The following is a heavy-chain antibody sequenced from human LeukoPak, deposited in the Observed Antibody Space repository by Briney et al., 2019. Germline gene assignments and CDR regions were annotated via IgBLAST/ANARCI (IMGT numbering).Heavy chain of an antibody. CDR3: GTHNLFGFEY. Sequence: GGSLRLSCAASGFTFRTYSMTWVRQAPGKGLEWVANINEDGSTQYYMDSVEGRFTISRNNAKNSLYMQVNTLGPEDTDVYYCGTHNLFGFEYWGQGKLVTV. V-gene: IGHV3-7*01. CDR1: GFTFRTYS. CDR2: INEDGSTQ. J-gene: IGHJ4*02. D-gene: IGHD2-21*01.